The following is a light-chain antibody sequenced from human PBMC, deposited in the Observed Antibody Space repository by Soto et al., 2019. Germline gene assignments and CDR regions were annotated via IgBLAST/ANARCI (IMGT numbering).Light chain of an antibody. Sequence: QSVLTQPPSASGSPGQSVAISCTGTASDIGGYTFVSWYQQHPGKDPKLLIYDVNKRPSRVPGRFSGSKSGNTASLTVSGPQAEDEADYYSSAHGGTNPYVFGTGTKLTVL. V-gene: IGLV2-8*01. J-gene: IGLJ1*01. CDR1: ASDIGGYTF. CDR3: SAHGGTNPYV. CDR2: DVN.